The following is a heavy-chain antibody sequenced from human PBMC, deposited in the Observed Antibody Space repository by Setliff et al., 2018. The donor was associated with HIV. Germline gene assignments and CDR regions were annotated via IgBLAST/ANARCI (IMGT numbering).Heavy chain of an antibody. J-gene: IGHJ4*02. CDR2: IWSDGSNK. V-gene: IGHV3-33*01. D-gene: IGHD7-27*01. Sequence: SGGSLRLSCAASGFIFSDFGMHWVRQAPGKGLEWVAIIWSDGSNKYYADSVKGRFTITRDNSKNTLSLQMNSLRVEDTAVYYCALGNNFDYWGQGTLVTVS. CDR1: GFIFSDFG. CDR3: ALGNNFDY.